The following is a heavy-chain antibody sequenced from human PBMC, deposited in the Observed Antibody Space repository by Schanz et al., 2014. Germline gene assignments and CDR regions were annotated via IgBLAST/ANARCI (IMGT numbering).Heavy chain of an antibody. V-gene: IGHV3-23*01. D-gene: IGHD3-10*01. CDR1: GFNFRDYA. CDR3: AKDGPGGSGSYSADGGMDV. CDR2: ISGGGGTT. J-gene: IGHJ6*02. Sequence: EVHLLESGGGLVPPGGSLRLSCAASGFNFRDYAMCWVRQAPGKGLEWVSAISGGGGTTYYTDSVKGRFTISRDNSKSTLYLQMNSLRAEDTAVYYCAKDGPGGSGSYSADGGMDVWGQGTTVTVSS.